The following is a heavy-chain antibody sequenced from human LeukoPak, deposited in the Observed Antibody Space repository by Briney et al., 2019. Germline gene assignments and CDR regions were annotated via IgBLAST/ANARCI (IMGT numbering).Heavy chain of an antibody. CDR2: IIPILGIA. CDR1: GGTFSSYA. CDR3: ARDQNDLLLGLDY. J-gene: IGHJ4*02. V-gene: IGHV1-69*04. D-gene: IGHD3-10*01. Sequence: SVKVSFKASGGTFSSYAISWVRQAPGQGLEWMGRIIPILGIANYAQKFQGRVTITADKSTSTAYMELSSLRSEDTAVYFCARDQNDLLLGLDYWGQGTLVSVSS.